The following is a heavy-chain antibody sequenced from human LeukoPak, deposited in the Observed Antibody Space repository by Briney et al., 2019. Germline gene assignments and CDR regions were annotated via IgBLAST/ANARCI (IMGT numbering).Heavy chain of an antibody. D-gene: IGHD1/OR15-1a*01. J-gene: IGHJ5*02. Sequence: PGGSLRLSCAASGFIFTDYGMHWVRQAPGKGLEWLTFIRYDGSDKYYADSVKGRFTISRDNSKNTLYLQMNSLTSEDTAVYYCAKEGTASKPSDLDRWGQRILVTVSS. CDR1: GFIFTDYG. V-gene: IGHV3-30*02. CDR3: AKEGTASKPSDLDR. CDR2: IRYDGSDK.